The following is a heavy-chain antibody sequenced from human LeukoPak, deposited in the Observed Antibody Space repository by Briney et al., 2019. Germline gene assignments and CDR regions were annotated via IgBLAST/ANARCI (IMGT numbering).Heavy chain of an antibody. V-gene: IGHV3-23*01. J-gene: IGHJ5*02. CDR3: ARGKSCSSTSCCFMDYFFDP. D-gene: IGHD2-2*01. Sequence: LTGGSLRLSCAGSGFTFSSYAMSWVRQAPGKGLQWVSSISINGGSTYNADSVKGRFTISRDNSESTLYLQMNSLRAEDTAVYYCARGKSCSSTSCCFMDYFFDPWGQGTLVTVSS. CDR1: GFTFSSYA. CDR2: ISINGGST.